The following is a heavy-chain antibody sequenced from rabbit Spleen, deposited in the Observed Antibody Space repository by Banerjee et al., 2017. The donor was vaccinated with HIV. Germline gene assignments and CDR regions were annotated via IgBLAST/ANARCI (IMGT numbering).Heavy chain of an antibody. V-gene: IGHV1S45*01. CDR1: GFSFSSYW. CDR3: ASGYSDIVFNL. Sequence: QEQLEESGGGLVQPEGSLTLTCTASGFSFSSYWMCWVRQAPGKGLEWLACIYVGRSGSTNYESWAKGRFTIAKTSSTTVTLQMSSLTAADTATYFCASGYSDIVFNLWGPGPLGTVS. J-gene: IGHJ4*01. D-gene: IGHD1-1*01. CDR2: IYVGRSGST.